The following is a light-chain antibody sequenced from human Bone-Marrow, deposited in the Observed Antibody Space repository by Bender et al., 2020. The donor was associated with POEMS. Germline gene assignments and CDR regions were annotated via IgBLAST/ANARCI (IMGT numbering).Light chain of an antibody. Sequence: SYELTQPPSVSVSPGQTATITCSADKLGDRYASWYQHKPGQSPLLVLFQDNQRPSGIPERFSGSNSGNTATLTITGSQATDEADYYCQVWDSSSEQVFGGGTKLTVL. CDR2: QDN. CDR3: QVWDSSSEQV. J-gene: IGLJ3*02. V-gene: IGLV3-1*01. CDR1: KLGDRY.